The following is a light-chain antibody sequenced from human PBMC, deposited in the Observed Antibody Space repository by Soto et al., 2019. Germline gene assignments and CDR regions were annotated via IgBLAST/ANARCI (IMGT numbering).Light chain of an antibody. CDR2: GVR. Sequence: QSALTQPASVSGSPGQSITISCTGTSSDVGGYNYVSWYQQHPGKAPKLVIYGVRYRPSGVSGRFSGSKFQNTASLTISGLQPEDESDYYCSLYRSGSVVLFGGGTKPAVL. CDR3: SLYRSGSVVL. J-gene: IGLJ3*02. CDR1: SSDVGGYNY. V-gene: IGLV2-14*01.